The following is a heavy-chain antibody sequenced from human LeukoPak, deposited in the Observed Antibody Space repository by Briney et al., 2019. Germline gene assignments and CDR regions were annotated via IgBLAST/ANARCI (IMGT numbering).Heavy chain of an antibody. D-gene: IGHD3-22*01. Sequence: GGSLRLSCAASGFTFDDYGMSWVRQAPGKGLEWVSGINWNGGSTGYADSVKGRFTISRDNAKNSLYLQMNSLRAEDTALYYCARVLNYYDSSGYSDYWGQGTLVTVSS. CDR1: GFTFDDYG. V-gene: IGHV3-20*04. CDR3: ARVLNYYDSSGYSDY. J-gene: IGHJ4*02. CDR2: INWNGGST.